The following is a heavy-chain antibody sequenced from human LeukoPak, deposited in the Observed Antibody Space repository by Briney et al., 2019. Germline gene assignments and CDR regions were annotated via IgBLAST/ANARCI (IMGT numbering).Heavy chain of an antibody. CDR3: GKEGGA. CDR2: IGGRGGST. V-gene: IGHV3-23*01. D-gene: IGHD3-16*01. CDR1: GFTFSGYW. J-gene: IGHJ5*02. Sequence: GGSLRLSCAASGFTFSGYWMSWVRQAPGKGPEWVSAIGGRGGSTYYADSLGGRFTISRDNSKDMVYLQMNSLKVEDTATYYCGKEGGAWGQGTKVTVSS.